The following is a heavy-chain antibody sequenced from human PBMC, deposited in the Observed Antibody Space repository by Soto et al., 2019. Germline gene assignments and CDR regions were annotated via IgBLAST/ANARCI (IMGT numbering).Heavy chain of an antibody. V-gene: IGHV3-21*01. CDR2: ISVGDAYR. J-gene: IGHJ4*02. Sequence: EVQLVESGGGLVKPGGSLRLSCAASGFTFTDYTMNWVRQAPGKGLEWVSSISVGDAYRYYADSVRGRFTVSRDNAENTLYLHMNPLRAEDTAVYYCVTSPEVTSCMREWGQGALVTCSS. CDR1: GFTFTDYT. CDR3: VTSPEVTSCMRE. D-gene: IGHD4-4*01.